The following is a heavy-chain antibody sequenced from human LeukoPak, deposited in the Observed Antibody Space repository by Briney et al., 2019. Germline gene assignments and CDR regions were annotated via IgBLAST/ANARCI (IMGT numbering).Heavy chain of an antibody. CDR2: ISKDGSDK. V-gene: IGHV3-30-3*01. D-gene: IGHD1-7*01. J-gene: IGHJ4*02. CDR3: ARDHWWNYDY. Sequence: GGSLRLSCAASGFTFSDYAMHWVRQAPGKGLEWVAVISKDGSDKYYPGSVRGRFTISRDNSKNTIYLQMDSLRAEDTAIYYCARDHWWNYDYWGQGTLVTVSS. CDR1: GFTFSDYA.